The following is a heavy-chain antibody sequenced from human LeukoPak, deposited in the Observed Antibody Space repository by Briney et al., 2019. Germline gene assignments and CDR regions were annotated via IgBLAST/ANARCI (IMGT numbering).Heavy chain of an antibody. J-gene: IGHJ4*02. V-gene: IGHV3-74*01. CDR1: GFTFSSYW. CDR2: INSDETIS. CDR3: ARVTYGSGTYGAFDY. Sequence: AGSLRLSCAASGFTFSSYWMHWVRQVPNQGLMWVSRINSDETISEYVDSVNGRFTISRDNSKNTLYLQMNSLRAEDTAVYYCARVTYGSGTYGAFDYWGQGTLVTVSS. D-gene: IGHD3-10*01.